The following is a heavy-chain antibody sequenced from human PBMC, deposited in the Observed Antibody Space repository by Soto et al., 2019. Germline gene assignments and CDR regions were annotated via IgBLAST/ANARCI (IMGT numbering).Heavy chain of an antibody. D-gene: IGHD6-13*01. Sequence: HPGGSLRLSCAASGFTFSSYAMSWVRQAPGKGLEWVSAISGSGGSTYYADSVKGRFTISRDNSKNTLYLQMNSLRAEDTAVYYCAKDLYSSSWPAEYFQHWGQGTLVTVSS. V-gene: IGHV3-23*01. CDR1: GFTFSSYA. CDR2: ISGSGGST. J-gene: IGHJ1*01. CDR3: AKDLYSSSWPAEYFQH.